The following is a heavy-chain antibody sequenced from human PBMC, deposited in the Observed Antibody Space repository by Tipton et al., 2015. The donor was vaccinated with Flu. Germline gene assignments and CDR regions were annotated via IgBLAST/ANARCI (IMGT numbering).Heavy chain of an antibody. V-gene: IGHV3-21*01. CDR2: ISGSSDYI. J-gene: IGHJ4*02. D-gene: IGHD2-21*01. Sequence: SLRLSCEASGFTFSVYSINWVRQAPGKGLEWVASISGSSDYIYYADSAKGRFTISRDNAKNSLFLQMNSLRAEDTAVYYCARDYHGGDSPKPIDYWGPGTLVTVSS. CDR3: ARDYHGGDSPKPIDY. CDR1: GFTFSVYS.